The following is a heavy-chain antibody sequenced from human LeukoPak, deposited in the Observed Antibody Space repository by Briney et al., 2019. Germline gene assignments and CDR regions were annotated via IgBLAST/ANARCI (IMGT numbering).Heavy chain of an antibody. V-gene: IGHV3-23*01. D-gene: IGHD3-22*01. CDR3: AKDLYTMIVVAQEGVDAFDI. CDR2: ISGSGGST. Sequence: GVSLRLSCAASGFTFSSYCMSWVRQAPGKGLEWVSAISGSGGSTYYADSVKGRFTISRDNSKNTLYLQMNSLRAEDTAVDYCAKDLYTMIVVAQEGVDAFDIWGQGTMVTVSS. J-gene: IGHJ3*02. CDR1: GFTFSSYC.